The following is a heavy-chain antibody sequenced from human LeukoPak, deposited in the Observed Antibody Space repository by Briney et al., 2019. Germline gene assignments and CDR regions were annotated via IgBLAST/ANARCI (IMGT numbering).Heavy chain of an antibody. J-gene: IGHJ4*02. CDR1: GYTFTSYY. V-gene: IGHV1-8*02. D-gene: IGHD3-10*01. Sequence: ASVKVSCKASGYTFTSYYMHWVRQAPGQGLEWVGRMNPKSSNTAYAQKFQGRVSMTMSTSISTAYMELSSLRSEDTAVYYCARGPYGSGSYSGITTEYFFDYWGQGTLVTVSS. CDR3: ARGPYGSGSYSGITTEYFFDY. CDR2: MNPKSSNT.